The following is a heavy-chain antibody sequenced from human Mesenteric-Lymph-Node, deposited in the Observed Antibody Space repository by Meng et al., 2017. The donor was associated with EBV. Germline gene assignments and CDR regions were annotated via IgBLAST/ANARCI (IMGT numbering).Heavy chain of an antibody. CDR2: ISPGGGST. CDR1: GYTFNSYY. V-gene: IGHV1-46*02. J-gene: IGHJ5*02. Sequence: QVQLVQSGAEGKKPGASVKVSCTTSGYTFNSYYLHWIRQAPGQGLEWMGHISPGGGSTYYAGKFQGRIPMTADTSTNTVYMELRSLRSEDTAVYYCARDWDYDSSGGWFDPWGQGTLVTVSS. D-gene: IGHD3-22*01. CDR3: ARDWDYDSSGGWFDP.